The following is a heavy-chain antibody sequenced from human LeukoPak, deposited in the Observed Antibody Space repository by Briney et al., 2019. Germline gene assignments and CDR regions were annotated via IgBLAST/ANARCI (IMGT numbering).Heavy chain of an antibody. CDR1: GFTFSSYW. CDR3: ARGPSSNWSGLDF. Sequence: GGSLRLSCAASGFTFSSYWMHWVRQAPGKGLVWVSRINSDGSSTSYADSVKGRFTVSRDNAKNTLYLQVNNLRAEDTAVYYCARGPSSNWSGLDFWGQGTLLTVSS. V-gene: IGHV3-74*01. J-gene: IGHJ4*02. D-gene: IGHD6-13*01. CDR2: INSDGSST.